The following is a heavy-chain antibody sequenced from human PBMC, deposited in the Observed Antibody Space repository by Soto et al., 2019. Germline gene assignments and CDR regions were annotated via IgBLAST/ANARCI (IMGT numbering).Heavy chain of an antibody. CDR2: IYYSGST. J-gene: IGHJ6*02. D-gene: IGHD1-7*01. V-gene: IGHV4-61*01. CDR1: GGSVSSGSYY. CDR3: ARDNWNYDSYYYYGMDV. Sequence: PSETLSLTCTVSGGSVSSGSYYWSWIRQPPGKGLEWIGYIYYSGSTNYNPSLKSRVTISVDTSKNQFSLKLSSVTAVDTAVYYCARDNWNYDSYYYYGMDVWGQGTTVTVSS.